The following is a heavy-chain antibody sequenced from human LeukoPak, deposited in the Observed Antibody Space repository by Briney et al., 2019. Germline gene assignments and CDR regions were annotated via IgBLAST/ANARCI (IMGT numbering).Heavy chain of an antibody. V-gene: IGHV7-4-1*02. D-gene: IGHD6-19*01. CDR1: GYSLTSHT. J-gene: IGHJ6*02. CDR2: INTNSGNP. CDR3: ARAMTPYSRGGWYVYGMDV. Sequence: ASVKVSCKASGYSLTSHTINWVRQAPGQGLEWMGWINTNSGNPTYAQAFRGRFVLSLDTSVSTAFLQISSLKAEDTAVYYCARAMTPYSRGGWYVYGMDVWGQGTTVTVSS.